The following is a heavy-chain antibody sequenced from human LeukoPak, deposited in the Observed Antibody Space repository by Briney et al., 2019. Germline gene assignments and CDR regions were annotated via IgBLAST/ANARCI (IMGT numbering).Heavy chain of an antibody. V-gene: IGHV4-34*01. CDR3: AXRVGEDSSSWPIDY. D-gene: IGHD6-13*01. CDR2: INHSGST. J-gene: IGHJ4*02. Sequence: KPSETLSLTCAVYGGSFSGYYWSWIRQPPGKGLEWIGEINHSGSTNYNPSLKSRVTISVDTSKNQFSLKLSSLAAADTSVDYCAXRVGEDSSSWPIDYWGQGTLVTVSS. CDR1: GGSFSGYY.